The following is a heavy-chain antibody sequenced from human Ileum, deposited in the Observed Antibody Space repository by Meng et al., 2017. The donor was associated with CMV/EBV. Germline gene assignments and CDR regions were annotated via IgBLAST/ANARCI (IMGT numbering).Heavy chain of an antibody. J-gene: IGHJ4*02. Sequence: QVQESGPGLGKPSETLSLPCVVSGDSISGYHWTWIRKPAGKGLEWIGRLRTSGTTDHNPSLKSRVTLSIDTSKNQFSLKLNSVTAADTAVYYCGRAGARGVPVDMWGQGILVTVSS. CDR2: LRTSGTT. CDR1: GDSISGYH. CDR3: GRAGARGVPVDM. V-gene: IGHV4-4*07. D-gene: IGHD3-10*01.